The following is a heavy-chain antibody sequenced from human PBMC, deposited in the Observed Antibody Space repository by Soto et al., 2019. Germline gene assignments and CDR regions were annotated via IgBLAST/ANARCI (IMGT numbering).Heavy chain of an antibody. CDR1: GAFIRSRGYK. J-gene: IGHJ4*02. CDR2: AKHSGTT. CDR3: ALDRGGYHHFDY. V-gene: IGHV4-31*03. D-gene: IGHD3-22*01. Sequence: KRSETLSPTGSVPGAFIRSRGYKCSRILQHPAKGLERVGYAKHSGTTHYTPSLTSRVTISVDTSRNQFSLNLRSVTDADTAVYDCALDRGGYHHFDYWGQGTLVTVS.